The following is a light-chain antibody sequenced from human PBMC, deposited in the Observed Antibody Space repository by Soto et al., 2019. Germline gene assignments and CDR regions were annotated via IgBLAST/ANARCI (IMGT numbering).Light chain of an antibody. CDR3: GSYTSSTPFV. J-gene: IGLJ1*01. V-gene: IGLV2-14*01. Sequence: QSVLTQPASVSGSPGQSITISCTGTSSDVGGYNYVSWYQHHPGKAPKLLIYEVNNRPSGVSDRFSGSKSGNTASLTISGLQAEDEADYYCGSYTSSTPFVFGIGTKVTVL. CDR1: SSDVGGYNY. CDR2: EVN.